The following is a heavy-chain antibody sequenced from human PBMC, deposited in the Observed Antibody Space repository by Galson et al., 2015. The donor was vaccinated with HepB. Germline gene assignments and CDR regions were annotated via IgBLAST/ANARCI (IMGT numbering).Heavy chain of an antibody. J-gene: IGHJ4*02. Sequence: SLRLSCAASGFTFSSYAMHWVRQAPGKGLEWVAVISYDGSNKYYADSVKGRFAISRDNSKNTLYLQMNSLRAEDTAVYYCARDLGGYSYGYLDYWGQGTLVTVSS. CDR3: ARDLGGYSYGYLDY. V-gene: IGHV3-30*09. CDR2: ISYDGSNK. D-gene: IGHD5-18*01. CDR1: GFTFSSYA.